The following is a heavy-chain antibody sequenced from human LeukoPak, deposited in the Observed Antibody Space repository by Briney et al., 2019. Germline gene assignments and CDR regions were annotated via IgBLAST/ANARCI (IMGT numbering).Heavy chain of an antibody. J-gene: IGHJ4*02. D-gene: IGHD6-19*01. Sequence: GASVKVSCKVSGYTLTELSMHWVRQAPGQGLEWMGWISAYNGNTNYAQKLQGRVTMTTDTSTSTAYMELRSLRSDDTAVYYCARGWVAVAGSTFDYWGQGTLVTVSS. CDR1: GYTLTELS. V-gene: IGHV1-18*01. CDR2: ISAYNGNT. CDR3: ARGWVAVAGSTFDY.